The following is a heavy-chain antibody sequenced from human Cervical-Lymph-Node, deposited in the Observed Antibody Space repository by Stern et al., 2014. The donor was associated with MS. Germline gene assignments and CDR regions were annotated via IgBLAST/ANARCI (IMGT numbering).Heavy chain of an antibody. CDR2: IFSGGST. CDR3: ARGQQRLS. J-gene: IGHJ1*01. Sequence: EEHLVESGGGLIQPGGSLRLSCAASGFTVSTNYMSWVRQAPGKGLEWISVIFSGGSTYYADSVKGRFTISRDNSRNTMFLQMNSLRRDDTAVYYCARGQQRLSWGQGTLVTVSS. V-gene: IGHV3-53*01. D-gene: IGHD6-13*01. CDR1: GFTVSTNY.